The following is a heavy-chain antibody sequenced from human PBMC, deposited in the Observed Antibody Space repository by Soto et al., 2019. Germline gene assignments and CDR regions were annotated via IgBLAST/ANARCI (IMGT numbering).Heavy chain of an antibody. CDR1: GFTFSVYS. D-gene: IGHD6-19*01. CDR3: ARSVEGHFDY. Sequence: EVQLVESGGDLVQRWGSLRLSCVASGFTFSVYSMNWVRQAPGKGLEWFSYITSDTKTIKYADSVKGRFTISRDNAKNSVYLQMNSLRHYDTAVYYCARSVEGHFDYWGQGTVVTVSS. V-gene: IGHV3-48*02. CDR2: ITSDTKTI. J-gene: IGHJ4*02.